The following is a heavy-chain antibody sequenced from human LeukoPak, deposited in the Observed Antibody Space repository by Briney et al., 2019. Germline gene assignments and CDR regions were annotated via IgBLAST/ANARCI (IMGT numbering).Heavy chain of an antibody. Sequence: ASVKVFCKASGYTFTSYDINWVRQATGQGLEWMGWMNPNSGNTGYAQKFQGRVTMTRNTSISTAYMELSSLRSEDTAVYYCARGHDSSGYYPWYYYYYGMDVWGQGTTVTVSS. CDR1: GYTFTSYD. J-gene: IGHJ6*02. CDR2: MNPNSGNT. CDR3: ARGHDSSGYYPWYYYYYGMDV. D-gene: IGHD3-22*01. V-gene: IGHV1-8*01.